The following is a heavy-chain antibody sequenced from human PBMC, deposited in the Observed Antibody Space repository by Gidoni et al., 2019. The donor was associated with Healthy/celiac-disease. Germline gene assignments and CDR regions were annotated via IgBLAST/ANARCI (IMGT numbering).Heavy chain of an antibody. CDR2: ISGSGGST. V-gene: IGHV3-23*01. J-gene: IGHJ6*02. D-gene: IGHD3-10*01. Sequence: EVQLLESGGGLVQPGGSLRLSCAPSGFTFSSYAMSWVRQAPGKGLEWVSAISGSGGSTYYADSVKGRFTISRDNSKNTLYLQMNSLRAEDTAVYYCAKDRPSAYGSGIDQSVLYYYYYGMDVWGQGTTVTVSS. CDR1: GFTFSSYA. CDR3: AKDRPSAYGSGIDQSVLYYYYYGMDV.